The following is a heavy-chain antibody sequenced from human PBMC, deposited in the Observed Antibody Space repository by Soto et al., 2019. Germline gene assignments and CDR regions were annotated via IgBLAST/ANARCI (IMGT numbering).Heavy chain of an antibody. J-gene: IGHJ4*02. Sequence: QVQLVESGGGVVQPGRSLRLSCAASGFTFSSYGMHWVRQAPGKGLEWVAVISDDGSNKYYADSVKGRFTISRDNSKNTLYLQMNSLRAEDTAVDYCAKGSYGGNRGLDYWGQGTLVTVSS. CDR2: ISDDGSNK. V-gene: IGHV3-30*18. CDR3: AKGSYGGNRGLDY. CDR1: GFTFSSYG. D-gene: IGHD1-26*01.